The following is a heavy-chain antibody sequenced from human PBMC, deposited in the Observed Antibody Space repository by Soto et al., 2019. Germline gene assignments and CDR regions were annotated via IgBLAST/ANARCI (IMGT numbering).Heavy chain of an antibody. Sequence: GESLKISCKGSGYSFTSYWIGWVRQMPGKGLEWMGIIYPGDSNTRYSPSLQGQVTISVDKSISTAYLQWSSLKATDTAMYYCARLPLGYYDSSGYFLRTEAGMDVWGQGTTVTVSS. CDR1: GYSFTSYW. CDR2: IYPGDSNT. J-gene: IGHJ6*02. V-gene: IGHV5-51*01. CDR3: ARLPLGYYDSSGYFLRTEAGMDV. D-gene: IGHD3-22*01.